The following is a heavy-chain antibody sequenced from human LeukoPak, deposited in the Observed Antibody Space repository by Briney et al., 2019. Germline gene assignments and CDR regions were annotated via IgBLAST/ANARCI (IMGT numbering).Heavy chain of an antibody. Sequence: QPGGSLRLSCVASGFTYSHNGMHWVRQAPGKGLEWVAFIQYDGNTIFYADSVKGRFTISRDSSKNTLYLQMNSLRAEDAAVYYCAKAPVTSCRGAYCYPFDYWGQGTLVTVSS. CDR3: AKAPVTSCRGAYCYPFDY. CDR2: IQYDGNTI. D-gene: IGHD2-21*01. J-gene: IGHJ4*02. V-gene: IGHV3-30*02. CDR1: GFTYSHNG.